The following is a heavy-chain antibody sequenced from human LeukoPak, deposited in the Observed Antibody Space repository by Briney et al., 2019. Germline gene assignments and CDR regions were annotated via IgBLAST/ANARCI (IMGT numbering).Heavy chain of an antibody. Sequence: GGSLRLSCATSGFTFSNYAMHWVRQASGKGLEWVGRIRSKANSYATAYSASVKGRFTVSRDDSKNTAYLQMNSLKTEDTAVYYCTSGNYYSFDNWGQGTLVTVSS. CDR3: TSGNYYSFDN. D-gene: IGHD1-26*01. CDR1: GFTFSNYA. CDR2: IRSKANSYAT. J-gene: IGHJ4*02. V-gene: IGHV3-73*01.